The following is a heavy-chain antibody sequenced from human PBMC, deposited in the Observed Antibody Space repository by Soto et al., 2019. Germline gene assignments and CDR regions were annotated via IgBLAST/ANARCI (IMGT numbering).Heavy chain of an antibody. D-gene: IGHD3-3*01. V-gene: IGHV3-23*01. J-gene: IGHJ2*01. Sequence: KGLEWVSAISGSGGSTYYADSVKGRFTISRDNSKNTLYLQMSSLRAEDTAVYYFFFFKAEEGIRVYVQVSAFLLNRSSDL. CDR3: FFFKAEEGIRVYVQVSAFLLNRSSDL. CDR2: ISGSGGST.